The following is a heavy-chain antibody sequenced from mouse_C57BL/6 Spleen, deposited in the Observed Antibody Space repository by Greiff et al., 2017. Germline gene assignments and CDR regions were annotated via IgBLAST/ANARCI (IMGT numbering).Heavy chain of an antibody. D-gene: IGHD4-1*01. J-gene: IGHJ4*01. CDR2: IDPEDGET. V-gene: IGHV14-2*01. Sequence: EVQLVESGAELVKPGASVKLSCTASGFNIKDYYMHWVKQRTEQGLEWIGRIDPEDGETKYAPKFQGKATITADTSSNTAYLQLSSLTSEDTAVYYCARLPLTGTRNYYAMDYWGQGTSVTVSS. CDR3: ARLPLTGTRNYYAMDY. CDR1: GFNIKDYY.